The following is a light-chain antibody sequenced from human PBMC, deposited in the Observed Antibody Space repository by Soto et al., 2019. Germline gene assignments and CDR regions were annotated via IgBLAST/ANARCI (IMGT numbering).Light chain of an antibody. J-gene: IGLJ7*01. CDR3: AAWDDSLNGLV. CDR1: NSNIGKNS. V-gene: IGLV1-44*01. Sequence: TVVSQEASVSGTPGQRVAMACSGGNSNIGKNSVNWYRQVPGTAPQLLIYSDTLRSFGIPDRFSASKSDTSATLAIGGLQSDDEALYFCAAWDDSLNGLVFGGGTQLTVL. CDR2: SDT.